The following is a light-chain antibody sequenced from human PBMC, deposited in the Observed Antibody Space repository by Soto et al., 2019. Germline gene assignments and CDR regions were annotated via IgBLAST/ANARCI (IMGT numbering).Light chain of an antibody. Sequence: QSVLTQPASVSGSLGQSITIFCTGTSSDVGAYNYVSWYQQHPGEAPKLMIYDVINRPSGVSNRFSGSKSDNTASLTISGLQAEDEADYYCSSYSSGGTLCVFGGGTKLTVL. V-gene: IGLV2-14*03. J-gene: IGLJ3*02. CDR1: SSDVGAYNY. CDR3: SSYSSGGTLCV. CDR2: DVI.